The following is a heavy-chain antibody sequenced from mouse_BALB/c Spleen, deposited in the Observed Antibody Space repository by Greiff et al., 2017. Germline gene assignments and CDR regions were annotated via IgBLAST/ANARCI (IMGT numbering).Heavy chain of an antibody. V-gene: IGHV2-9*02. Sequence: QVQLKESGPGLVAPSQSLSITCTVSGFSLTSYGVHWVRQPPGKGLEWLGVIWAGGSTNYNSALMSRLSISKDNSKSQVFLKMNSLQTDDTAMYYCARDRGYGGGAMDYWGQGTSVTVSS. CDR3: ARDRGYGGGAMDY. D-gene: IGHD2-14*01. J-gene: IGHJ4*01. CDR2: IWAGGST. CDR1: GFSLTSYG.